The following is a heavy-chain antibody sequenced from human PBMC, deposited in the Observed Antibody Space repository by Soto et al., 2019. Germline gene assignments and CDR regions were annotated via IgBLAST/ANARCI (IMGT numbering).Heavy chain of an antibody. V-gene: IGHV4-31*03. CDR2: IYYSGST. J-gene: IGHJ4*02. CDR3: ASDSYGSLGLDY. Sequence: TLSLTGTVSGGSISSGGYYWSWIRQHTGKGLEWIGYIYYSGSTYYNPSLKSRVTISVDTSKNQFSLKLSSVTAADTAVYYCASDSYGSLGLDYWGQGTLVTVSS. D-gene: IGHD5-18*01. CDR1: GGSISSGGYY.